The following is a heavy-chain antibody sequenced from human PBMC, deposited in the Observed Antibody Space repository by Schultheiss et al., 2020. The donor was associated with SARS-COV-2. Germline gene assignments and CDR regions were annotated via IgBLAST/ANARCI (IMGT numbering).Heavy chain of an antibody. CDR3: ARPMVRGVRDAFDI. Sequence: GGSLRLSCAASGFTFSSYWMSWVRQAPGKGLEWVSSISSSSSYIYYADSVKGRFTISRDNAKNSLYLQMNSLRAEDTAVYYCARPMVRGVRDAFDIWGQGTMVTVSS. CDR2: ISSSSSYI. CDR1: GFTFSSYW. V-gene: IGHV3-21*01. J-gene: IGHJ3*02. D-gene: IGHD3-10*01.